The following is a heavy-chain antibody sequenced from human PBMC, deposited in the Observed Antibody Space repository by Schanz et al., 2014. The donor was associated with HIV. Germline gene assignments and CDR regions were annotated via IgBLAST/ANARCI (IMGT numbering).Heavy chain of an antibody. CDR3: AKDRNYYESKYRGKGNYYYYYGMDV. D-gene: IGHD3-22*01. Sequence: QVQLVESGGGLVQPGGSLRLSCAASGFTFSSYGMHWVRQAPGKGLEWVAVTSYDGTKKHYADSVKGRFTISRDNSKNSLSLLIKSLRAEDAAVYYCAKDRNYYESKYRGKGNYYYYYGMDVWGQGTTVTVSS. CDR1: GFTFSSYG. V-gene: IGHV3-30*18. CDR2: TSYDGTKK. J-gene: IGHJ6*02.